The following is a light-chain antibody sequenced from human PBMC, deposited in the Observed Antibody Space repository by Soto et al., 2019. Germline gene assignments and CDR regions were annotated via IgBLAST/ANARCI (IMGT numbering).Light chain of an antibody. CDR3: MQARQTPFT. CDR2: SAS. V-gene: IGKV2-28*01. Sequence: DIVMTQSPLSLPVTPGEPASISCTSSQSLLYIDGYNYLDWYLQKPGQPPQLLIYSASNRASGDNVRLSGSRSGTDFTLRIRRMEAEPVVVYLCMQARQTPFTFSPGTKVDI. J-gene: IGKJ3*01. CDR1: QSLLYIDGYNY.